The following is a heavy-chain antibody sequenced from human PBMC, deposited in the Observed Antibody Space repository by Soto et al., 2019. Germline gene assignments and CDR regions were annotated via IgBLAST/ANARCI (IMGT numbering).Heavy chain of an antibody. CDR3: ARGRRYDYIWGSYRNQYYFDY. V-gene: IGHV4-34*01. J-gene: IGHJ4*02. CDR2: INHSGST. D-gene: IGHD3-16*02. Sequence: PSETLSLTCAVYGGSFSGYYGSWIRQPPGKGLEWIGEINHSGSTNYNPSLKSRVAISVDTSKNQFSLKLSSVTAADTAVYCCARGRRYDYIWGSYRNQYYFDYWGQGTLVTVSS. CDR1: GGSFSGYY.